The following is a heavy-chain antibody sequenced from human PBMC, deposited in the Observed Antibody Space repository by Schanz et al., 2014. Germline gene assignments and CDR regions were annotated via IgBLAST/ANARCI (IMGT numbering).Heavy chain of an antibody. V-gene: IGHV3-23*01. CDR1: GFNFSNYA. CDR2: ISGSSENT. J-gene: IGHJ4*02. CDR3: AKGKSEVRGIILDY. D-gene: IGHD3-10*01. Sequence: EVQLLESGGGLVQPGGSLRLSCAASGFNFSNYAMTWVRQAPGKGLEWVATISGSSENTYYADSVKGRVTISRDNSRNTLFLQMRNLRADDTALYYCAKGKSEVRGIILDYWGQGTMVVVSS.